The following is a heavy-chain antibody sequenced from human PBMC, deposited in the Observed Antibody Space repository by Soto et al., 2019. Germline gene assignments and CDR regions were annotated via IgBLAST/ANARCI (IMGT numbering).Heavy chain of an antibody. J-gene: IGHJ5*02. Sequence: GASVKVSCKASGGTFSSYAISWVRQAPGQGLEWLGRIIPIFGSANYAQKFQGRVTITADESTTTAYMELSSLRSDDTAVYYCAKDGGKDGYFGNWFDPWGQGTRVTVSS. V-gene: IGHV1-69*13. CDR3: AKDGGKDGYFGNWFDP. CDR1: GGTFSSYA. CDR2: IIPIFGSA. D-gene: IGHD5-12*01.